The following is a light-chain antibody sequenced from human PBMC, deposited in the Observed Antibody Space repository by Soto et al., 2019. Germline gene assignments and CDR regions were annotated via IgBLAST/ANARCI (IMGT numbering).Light chain of an antibody. Sequence: VVMTQSLLSMPVTLGQPASSSCRSSQSLVYNDGNIYLNWFQQRPGQSPKRPIYKVSNRDSGVPDRFSGSGSDTDFTLKISSVEAEDVGIYYCKQGTHCPLAFGQGTKVEIK. CDR2: KVS. J-gene: IGKJ1*01. V-gene: IGKV2-30*01. CDR3: KQGTHCPLA. CDR1: QSLVYNDGNIY.